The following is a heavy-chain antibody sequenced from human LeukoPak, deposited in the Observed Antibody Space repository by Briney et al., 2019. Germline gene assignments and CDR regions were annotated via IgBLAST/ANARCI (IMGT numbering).Heavy chain of an antibody. CDR3: AKEYYSDY. J-gene: IGHJ4*02. CDR1: GFTFSTYN. CDR2: LSGSGVAT. D-gene: IGHD3-10*01. Sequence: GGSLRLSCAASGFTFSTYNMNWVRQAPGRGLEWVSSLSGSGVATYYADSVKGRFTISRDNSKNTLYLQMHDLRAEDTAVYFCAKEYYSDYWGQGTLVTVSS. V-gene: IGHV3-23*01.